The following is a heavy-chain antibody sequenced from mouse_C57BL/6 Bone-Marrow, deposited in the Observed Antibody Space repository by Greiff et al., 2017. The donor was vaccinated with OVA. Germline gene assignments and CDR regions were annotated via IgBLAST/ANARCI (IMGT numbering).Heavy chain of an antibody. D-gene: IGHD1-1*01. J-gene: IGHJ1*03. Sequence: EVKLVESGGGLVKPGGSLKLSCAASGFTFSSYAMSWVRQTPEKRLEWVATISDGGSYTYYPDNVKGRFTISRDNAKNNLYLQMSHLKSEDTAMYYCARHYYGSISYWYFDVWGTGTTVTVSS. CDR1: GFTFSSYA. CDR3: ARHYYGSISYWYFDV. CDR2: ISDGGSYT. V-gene: IGHV5-4*03.